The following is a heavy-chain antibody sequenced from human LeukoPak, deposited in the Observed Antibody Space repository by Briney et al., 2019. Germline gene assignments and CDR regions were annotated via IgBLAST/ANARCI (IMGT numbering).Heavy chain of an antibody. CDR3: AKSSYYDSSGYYREYYFDH. V-gene: IGHV3-23*01. CDR1: GFSFSSYG. CDR2: ISGGGGST. Sequence: GGSLRLSCAASGFSFSSYGMTWVRQAPGKGLEWVSSISGGGGSTNSADSVKGRFTISRDNSKNTLYLQMNSLRAEDAAVYYCAKSSYYDSSGYYREYYFDHWGQGTLVTVSS. D-gene: IGHD3-22*01. J-gene: IGHJ4*02.